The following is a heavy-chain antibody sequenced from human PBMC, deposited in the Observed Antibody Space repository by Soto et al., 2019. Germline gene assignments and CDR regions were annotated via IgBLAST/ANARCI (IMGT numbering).Heavy chain of an antibody. CDR2: IIPILGIA. D-gene: IGHD3-22*01. CDR1: GCTFSSYA. J-gene: IGHJ5*02. V-gene: IGHV1-69*04. Sequence: ASVKVSCKASGCTFSSYAISWVRQAPGQGLEWMGRIIPILGIANYAQKFQGRVTITADESTSTAYMELSSLRSEDTAVYYCARDRGPSSGYYPYWFDPWGQGTLVTVSS. CDR3: ARDRGPSSGYYPYWFDP.